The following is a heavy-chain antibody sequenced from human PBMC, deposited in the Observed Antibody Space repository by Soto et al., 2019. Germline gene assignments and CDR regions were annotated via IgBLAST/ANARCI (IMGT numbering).Heavy chain of an antibody. D-gene: IGHD5-18*01. Sequence: ASVKVSCKASGGTFSSYTISWVRQAPGQGLEWMGRMNPNSGNTGYAQKFQGRVTMTRNTSISTAYMELSSLRSEDTAVYYCARSGAMVEIDIWGQGTMVTVSS. J-gene: IGHJ3*02. CDR2: MNPNSGNT. V-gene: IGHV1-8*02. CDR3: ARSGAMVEIDI. CDR1: GGTFSSYT.